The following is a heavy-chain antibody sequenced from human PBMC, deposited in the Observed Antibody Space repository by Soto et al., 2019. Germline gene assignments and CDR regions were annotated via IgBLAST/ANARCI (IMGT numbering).Heavy chain of an antibody. D-gene: IGHD6-19*01. Sequence: ASVKVSCKASGYTFISYAMHWVRQAPGQRLEWMGWINAGNGNTKYSQKFQGRVTITRDTSASTAYMELSSLRSEDTAVYYCARVVGSGWSYYYYGMDVWGQGTTVTVSS. CDR1: GYTFISYA. CDR3: ARVVGSGWSYYYYGMDV. CDR2: INAGNGNT. J-gene: IGHJ6*02. V-gene: IGHV1-3*01.